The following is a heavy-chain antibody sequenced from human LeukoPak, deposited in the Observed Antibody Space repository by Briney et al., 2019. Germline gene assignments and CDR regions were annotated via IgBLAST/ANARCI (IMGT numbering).Heavy chain of an antibody. CDR2: IYYSGST. CDR3: ARGWYLNWFDT. CDR1: GGSISSGDYY. J-gene: IGHJ5*02. Sequence: SETLSLTCTVSGGSISSGDYYWSWIRQLPGKGLEWIGYIYYSGSTYYNPSLKSRVTISVDTSKNQFILKLNSVTAADTAVYYCARGWYLNWFDTWGQGTLVTVSS. V-gene: IGHV4-30-4*01. D-gene: IGHD2-15*01.